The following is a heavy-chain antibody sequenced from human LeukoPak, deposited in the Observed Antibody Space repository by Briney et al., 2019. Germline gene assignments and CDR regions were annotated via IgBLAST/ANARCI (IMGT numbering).Heavy chain of an antibody. CDR2: IYHSGST. Sequence: SETLSLTCAVSGGSISSGGYSWSWIRQPPGKGLEWIGYIYHSGSTYYNPSLKSRVTISVDRSKNQFSLKLSSVTAADTAVYYCARDYYDSSGPYYFDYWGQGTLVTVSS. V-gene: IGHV4-30-2*01. J-gene: IGHJ4*02. D-gene: IGHD3-22*01. CDR1: GGSISSGGYS. CDR3: ARDYYDSSGPYYFDY.